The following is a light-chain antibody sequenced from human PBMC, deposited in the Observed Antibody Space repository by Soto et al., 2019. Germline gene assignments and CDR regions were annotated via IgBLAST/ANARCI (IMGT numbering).Light chain of an antibody. Sequence: EIVLTQSTGNLSLSPGERATISCRDSQTVRNNYLSWYQQKHGQAPRLLIYLASRRAIGIPDRFSGSGSGTDFTLTISRLEPDAVAVYYCQHHSSSPHMYKFGQGTTLDIK. CDR1: QTVRNNY. V-gene: IGKV3-20*01. CDR2: LAS. J-gene: IGKJ2*01. CDR3: QHHSSSPHMYK.